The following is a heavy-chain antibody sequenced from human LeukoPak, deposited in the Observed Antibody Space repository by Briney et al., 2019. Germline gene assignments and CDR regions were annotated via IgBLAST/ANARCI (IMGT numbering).Heavy chain of an antibody. CDR3: ARHVATTVTRGYSCHPMDV. CDR1: GYPISGGHY. Sequence: KPSETRSLTCGVSGYPISGGHYRSWIRQPPGKGLEWIAYIAPSGGAVYNPSLNSRLTVSVDTSKNQFSLKLNSVTAADTAVYYCARHVATTVTRGYSCHPMDVWGKGTTVSVSS. V-gene: IGHV4-38-2*01. J-gene: IGHJ6*03. CDR2: IAPSGGA. D-gene: IGHD4-17*01.